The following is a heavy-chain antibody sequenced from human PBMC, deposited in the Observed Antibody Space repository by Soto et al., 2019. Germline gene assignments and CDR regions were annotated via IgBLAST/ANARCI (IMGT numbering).Heavy chain of an antibody. CDR2: IDWDGDK. J-gene: IGHJ6*02. CDR3: SLSHYSSDISSFIDV. Sequence: SGATLVNPTQTLTLTWTFSGFSLSTRGMCVSWIRQPPGKALEWLARIDWDGDKYYHTSLKTRLTMSKDTSKNQVVLTMTNMDPMDTATYYCSLSHYSSDISSFIDVSGQGTSVTVSS. D-gene: IGHD2-21*01. CDR1: GFSLSTRGMC. V-gene: IGHV2-70*11.